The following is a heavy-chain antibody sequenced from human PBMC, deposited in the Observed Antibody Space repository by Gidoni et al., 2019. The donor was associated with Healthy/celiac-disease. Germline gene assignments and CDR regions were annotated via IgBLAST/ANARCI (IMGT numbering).Heavy chain of an antibody. D-gene: IGHD3-10*01. CDR3: ARGSGYGSGIVY. V-gene: IGHV3-30-3*01. J-gene: IGHJ4*02. Sequence: QVQLVESGGGVVQPGRSLRLSCAASGFTFRSYAMHWVRQAPGKGLGWVAVISYDGSNKYYADSVKGRFTISRDNSKNTLYLQMNSLRAEDTAVYYCARGSGYGSGIVYWGQGTLVTVSS. CDR1: GFTFRSYA. CDR2: ISYDGSNK.